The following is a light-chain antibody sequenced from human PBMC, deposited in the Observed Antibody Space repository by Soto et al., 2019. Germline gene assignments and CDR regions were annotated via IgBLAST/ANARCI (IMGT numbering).Light chain of an antibody. J-gene: IGKJ4*01. Sequence: DIVMTQSPDSLRVSLGERATITCTSSLNIYFRSNNRNYLAWYQQKSGQPPKLLIYWASTREPGVPDRFSGSGSGTYFTLTIDNVQPDDVAVYYCQQYYTTPLTFGGGTGVDIK. CDR3: QQYYTTPLT. CDR1: LNIYFRSNNRNY. V-gene: IGKV4-1*01. CDR2: WAS.